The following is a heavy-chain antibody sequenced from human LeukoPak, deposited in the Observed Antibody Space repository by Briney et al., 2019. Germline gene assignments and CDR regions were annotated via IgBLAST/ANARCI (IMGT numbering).Heavy chain of an antibody. V-gene: IGHV4-34*01. D-gene: IGHD5-12*01. J-gene: IGHJ4*02. CDR3: ATTHDSGYDFVFDY. CDR2: INHSGST. Sequence: GXSXXXYYWSWIRXPPGKGLEWIGEINHSGSTNYNPSLKSRVTISVDTSKNQFSLKLSSVTAADTAVYYCATTHDSGYDFVFDYWGQGTLVTVSS. CDR1: GXSXXXYY.